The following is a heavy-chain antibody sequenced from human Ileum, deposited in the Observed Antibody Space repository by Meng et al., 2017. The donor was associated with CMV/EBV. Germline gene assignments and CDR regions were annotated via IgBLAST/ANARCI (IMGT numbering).Heavy chain of an antibody. V-gene: IGHV4-4*07. J-gene: IGHJ4*02. CDR1: GGSISTYY. CDR3: AREENTVNQFEY. CDR2: INAGGST. Sequence: QVHLQESGPGLVKPSENLSPTCAVSGGSISTYYWTWVRQPAGKGLEWIGRINAGGSTNDNPSLKSRVTMSVDTSKNQFSLKVTSVTAADTAVYYCAREENTVNQFEYWGQGTLVTVSS. D-gene: IGHD4-17*01.